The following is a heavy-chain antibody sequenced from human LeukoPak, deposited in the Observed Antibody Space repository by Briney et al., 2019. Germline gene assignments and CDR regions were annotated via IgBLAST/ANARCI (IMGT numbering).Heavy chain of an antibody. CDR3: AREGRYCSSTSLRFCYFDY. Sequence: GRSLRLSCAASGFTFSSYAMHWVRQAPGKGLEWVAVISYDGSNKYYADSVKGRFTISRDNSKNTLYLQMNSLRAEDTAVYYCAREGRYCSSTSLRFCYFDYWGQGTLVTVSS. J-gene: IGHJ4*02. CDR2: ISYDGSNK. CDR1: GFTFSSYA. V-gene: IGHV3-30-3*01. D-gene: IGHD2-2*01.